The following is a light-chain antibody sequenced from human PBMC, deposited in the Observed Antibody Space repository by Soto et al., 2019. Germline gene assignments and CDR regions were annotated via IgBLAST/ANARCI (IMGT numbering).Light chain of an antibody. CDR1: QSVFSS. V-gene: IGKV3-15*01. CDR2: GAA. J-gene: IGKJ1*01. CDR3: QQYNNWPWT. Sequence: EKGMTESPSNPSVSQGERATLTCRASQSVFSSLAWYQQKPGQAPRLLIYGAATRATGIPARFSGGGSGTEFTLTISSLQSEDFAVYYRQQYNNWPWTLGQRANV.